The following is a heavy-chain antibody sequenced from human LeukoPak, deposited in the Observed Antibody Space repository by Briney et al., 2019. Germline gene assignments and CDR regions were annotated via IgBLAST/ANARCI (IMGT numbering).Heavy chain of an antibody. CDR3: ASGYSYGPESY. V-gene: IGHV4-39*01. J-gene: IGHJ4*02. Sequence: PSETLSLTCTVSDGSVSSSSYYWGWIRQPPGKGLEWIGSIYYSGSTYYNPSLKSRVTISVDTSKNQFSLKLSSVTAADTAVYYCASGYSYGPESYWGQGTLVTVSS. CDR2: IYYSGST. CDR1: DGSVSSSSYY. D-gene: IGHD5-18*01.